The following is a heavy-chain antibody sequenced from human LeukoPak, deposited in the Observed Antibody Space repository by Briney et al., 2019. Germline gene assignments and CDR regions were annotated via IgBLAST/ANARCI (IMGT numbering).Heavy chain of an antibody. J-gene: IGHJ3*02. Sequence: QPGGSLRLSCAASGFTFSSYAMSWVRQAPGKGLEWVSVIYSGGPTFYADSVKGRFTISRHNSKNTLYLQMNSLRVDDTAVYYCAGQIVASFAFDIWGQGTMVTVSS. CDR3: AGQIVASFAFDI. CDR2: IYSGGPT. D-gene: IGHD2/OR15-2a*01. CDR1: GFTFSSYA. V-gene: IGHV3-53*04.